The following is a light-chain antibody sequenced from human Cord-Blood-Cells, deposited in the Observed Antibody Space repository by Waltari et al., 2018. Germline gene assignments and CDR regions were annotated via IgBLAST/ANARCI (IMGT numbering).Light chain of an antibody. CDR2: DVS. V-gene: IGLV2-11*01. J-gene: IGLJ2*01. Sequence: QSALTQPRSVSGSPGQSVTISCTGTSSDVGGYNNVPWYQQHPGKAPKLMIYDVSKRPSGVPDRFSGSRSGNTASLTISGLQAEDEADYYCCSYAGSYTFVFGGGTKLTVL. CDR3: CSYAGSYTFV. CDR1: SSDVGGYNN.